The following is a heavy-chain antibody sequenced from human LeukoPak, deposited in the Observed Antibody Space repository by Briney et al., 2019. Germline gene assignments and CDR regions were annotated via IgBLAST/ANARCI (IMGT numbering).Heavy chain of an antibody. J-gene: IGHJ4*02. D-gene: IGHD4-17*01. CDR2: IIPIFGTA. CDR1: GGTFSSYA. Sequence: ASVKVSYKASGGTFSSYAISWVRQAPGQGLEWMGRIIPIFGTANYAQKFQGRVTITTDESTSTAYMELSSLRSEDTAVYYCARGSGDGYFDYWGQGTLVTVSS. CDR3: ARGSGDGYFDY. V-gene: IGHV1-69*05.